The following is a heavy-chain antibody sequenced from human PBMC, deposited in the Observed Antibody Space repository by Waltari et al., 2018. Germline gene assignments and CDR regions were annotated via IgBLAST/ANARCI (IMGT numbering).Heavy chain of an antibody. D-gene: IGHD6-19*01. Sequence: VPLVESGGGSVQPGGSLSLSCRAPGFPFSRFSRVWVRQGPGKGLEWVASIKQDGSEPYYVDPVKVRFTFSKDNAKNSLYLQMDSLRAEDTAVYYCARPYSSGWYINFDYWGQGTLVTVSS. CDR3: ARPYSSGWYINFDY. J-gene: IGHJ4*02. CDR1: GFPFSRFS. V-gene: IGHV3-7*01. CDR2: IKQDGSEP.